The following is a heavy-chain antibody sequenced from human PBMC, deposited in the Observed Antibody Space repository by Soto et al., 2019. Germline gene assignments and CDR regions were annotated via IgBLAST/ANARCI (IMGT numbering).Heavy chain of an antibody. CDR3: ARIDYGVPGYFDY. V-gene: IGHV3-66*01. Sequence: PGGSLRLSCAVSGFTVSSNYMSWVRQAPGKGLEWVSVIYSGGSTYYADSVKGRFTISRDNSKNTLYLQMNSLRAEDTAVYYCARIDYGVPGYFDYWGQGTLVTAPQ. CDR2: IYSGGST. CDR1: GFTVSSNY. D-gene: IGHD4-17*01. J-gene: IGHJ4*02.